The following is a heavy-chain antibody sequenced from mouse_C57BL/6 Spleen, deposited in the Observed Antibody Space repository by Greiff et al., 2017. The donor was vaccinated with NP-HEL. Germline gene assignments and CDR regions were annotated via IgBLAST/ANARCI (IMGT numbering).Heavy chain of an antibody. CDR3: ARYPYYYGSSYGYFDY. CDR1: GYTFTGYW. CDR2: ILPGSGST. J-gene: IGHJ2*01. D-gene: IGHD1-1*01. V-gene: IGHV1-9*01. Sequence: QVQLKQSGAELMKPGASVKLSCKATGYTFTGYWIEWVKQRPGHGLEWIGEILPGSGSTNYNEKFKGKATFTADTSSNTAYMQLSSLTTEDSAIYYCARYPYYYGSSYGYFDYWGQGTTLTVSS.